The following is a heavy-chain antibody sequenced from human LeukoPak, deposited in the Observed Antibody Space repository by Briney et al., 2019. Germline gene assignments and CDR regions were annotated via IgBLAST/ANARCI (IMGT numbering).Heavy chain of an antibody. CDR3: ARGLETEGSRTFYYYYYFNMDV. D-gene: IGHD2/OR15-2a*01. J-gene: IGHJ6*02. V-gene: IGHV1-2*02. CDR1: GYTFTDYY. Sequence: GASVKVSCKASGYTFTDYYIHWVRQAPGQGLEWMGWINANSGGTKYAQKFQGRVTMTRDTSINTASMELSRLGSDDTAVYYCARGLETEGSRTFYYYYYFNMDVWGHGTTVTVSS. CDR2: INANSGGT.